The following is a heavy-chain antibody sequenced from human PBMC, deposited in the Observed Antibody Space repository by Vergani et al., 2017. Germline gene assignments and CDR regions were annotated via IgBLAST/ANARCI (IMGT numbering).Heavy chain of an antibody. V-gene: IGHV4-38-2*01. CDR2: IYHSGST. CDR1: GYSISSGYY. J-gene: IGHJ4*02. Sequence: QVQLQELGPGLVKPSETLSLTCAVSGYSISSGYYWGWIRQPPGKGLEWIGSIYHSGSTYYNPSLKSRVTISVDTSKNQFSLKLSSVTAADTAVYYCARLAKVLRYFDWLANYFDYWGQGTLVTVSS. D-gene: IGHD3-9*01. CDR3: ARLAKVLRYFDWLANYFDY.